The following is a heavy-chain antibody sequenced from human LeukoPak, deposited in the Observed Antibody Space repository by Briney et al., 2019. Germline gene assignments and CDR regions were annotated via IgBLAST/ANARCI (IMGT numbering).Heavy chain of an antibody. Sequence: PGGSLRLSCSASGFTFSSYAMHWVRQAPGKGLEYVSAISSNGGSTYYADYVKGRFTISRDNSKNTLYLQMSSLRAEDTAVYYCVRGDYYDSSGYYYRYFQHWGQGTLVTVSS. CDR3: VRGDYYDSSGYYYRYFQH. CDR1: GFTFSSYA. J-gene: IGHJ1*01. CDR2: ISSNGGST. V-gene: IGHV3-64D*06. D-gene: IGHD3-22*01.